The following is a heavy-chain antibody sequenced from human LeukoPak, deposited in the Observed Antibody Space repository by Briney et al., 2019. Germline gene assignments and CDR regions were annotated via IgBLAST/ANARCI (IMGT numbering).Heavy chain of an antibody. CDR2: ISYLSSHV. CDR3: GRAFPPLRTSSAGDL. CDR1: GFTFSSFS. V-gene: IGHV3-21*01. Sequence: GGSLRLSCAASGFTFSSFSMNWVRQAPGKGLEWVSSISYLSSHVYYGDSVKGRFSISRDNAKNSLYLQMNSLGAEDTAIYYCGRAFPPLRTSSAGDLWGQGILVTVSS. J-gene: IGHJ4*02. D-gene: IGHD3-16*01.